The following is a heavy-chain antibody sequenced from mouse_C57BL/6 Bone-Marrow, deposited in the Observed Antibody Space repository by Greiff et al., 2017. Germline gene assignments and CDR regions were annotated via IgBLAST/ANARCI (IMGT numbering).Heavy chain of an antibody. CDR2: INYDGSST. CDR3: ARGSPDSSGPFAY. Sequence: EVMLVESEGGLVQPGSSMKLSCTASGFTFSDYYMAWVRQVPEKGLEWVANINYDGSSTYYLDSLKSRFIISRDNAKNIPYLQMSSLKSEDTATYYCARGSPDSSGPFAYWGQGTLVTVSA. J-gene: IGHJ3*01. V-gene: IGHV5-16*01. CDR1: GFTFSDYY. D-gene: IGHD3-2*02.